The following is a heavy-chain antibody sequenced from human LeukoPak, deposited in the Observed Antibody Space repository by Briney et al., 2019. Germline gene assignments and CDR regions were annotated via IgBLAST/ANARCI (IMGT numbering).Heavy chain of an antibody. Sequence: GGSLRLSCAASGFTFSSYAMHWVRQAPGKGLEWVAVISYDGSNKYYADSVKGRFTISRDNSKNTLYLQMNSLRAEDTAVYYCVRGIAVAGTGETLDYWGQGTLVTVSS. V-gene: IGHV3-30*04. J-gene: IGHJ4*02. CDR2: ISYDGSNK. CDR1: GFTFSSYA. CDR3: VRGIAVAGTGETLDY. D-gene: IGHD6-19*01.